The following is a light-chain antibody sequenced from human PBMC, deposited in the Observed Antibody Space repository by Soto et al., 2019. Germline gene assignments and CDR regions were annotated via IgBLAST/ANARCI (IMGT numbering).Light chain of an antibody. CDR2: DTS. CDR3: QQNAYSPRT. J-gene: IGKJ1*01. CDR1: QSVTNNY. V-gene: IGKV3-20*01. Sequence: EIVLTQSPGTLSLSPGERATLSCRASQSVTNNYLAWYQQKPGQAPRLIIYDTSRRASGIPDRFGGSGSGTDFTLTITRLQPEDFAMYYCQQNAYSPRTFGQGTKVEI.